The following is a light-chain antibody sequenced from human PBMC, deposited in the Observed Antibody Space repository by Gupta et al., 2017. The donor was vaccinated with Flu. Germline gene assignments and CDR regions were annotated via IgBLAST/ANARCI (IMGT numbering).Light chain of an antibody. J-gene: IGKJ1*01. CDR1: QNIISQ. CDR2: KAS. CDR3: QQYYTYST. V-gene: IGKV1-5*03. Sequence: VRDIVTNTCRASQNIISQFAWYQQKPGKTPKLLIYKASNLESGVPSRFSGSGSGTEFTLTISSLQPDDFATYSCQQYYTYSTFGQGTKVE.